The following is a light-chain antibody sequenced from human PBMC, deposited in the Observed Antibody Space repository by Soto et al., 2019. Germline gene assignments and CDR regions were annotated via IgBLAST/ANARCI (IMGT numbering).Light chain of an antibody. Sequence: VITHSPLSLPVTPGRPASISCSSSQILVHSDGDTYLNWLQQRPGQPPRLLIYKISKRFSGVPDRFTGSGAGTDFTLKISRVAAEDVGTYYCMQQTQFPFTFGGGTTVDIK. J-gene: IGKJ4*01. CDR3: MQQTQFPFT. CDR2: KIS. V-gene: IGKV2-24*01. CDR1: QILVHSDGDTY.